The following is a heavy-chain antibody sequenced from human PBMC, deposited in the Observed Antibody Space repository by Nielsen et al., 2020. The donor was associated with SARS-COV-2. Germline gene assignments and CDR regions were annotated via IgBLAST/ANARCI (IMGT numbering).Heavy chain of an antibody. CDR3: ARGDIAVVPAAMFRGDDAFDI. CDR1: GGSLSSRTYY. V-gene: IGHV4-39*02. Sequence: GSLRLSCTVSGGSLSSRTYYWGWIRQPPGKGLEWIGTIYYSGSVSYNPSLRSRVTISVDTSKKHFSLKLTSVTAADTAVYFCARGDIAVVPAAMFRGDDAFDIWGQGTMVRVSS. CDR2: IYYSGSV. D-gene: IGHD2-2*01. J-gene: IGHJ3*02.